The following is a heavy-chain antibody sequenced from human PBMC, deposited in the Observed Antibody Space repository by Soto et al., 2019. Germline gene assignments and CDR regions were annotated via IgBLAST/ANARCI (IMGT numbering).Heavy chain of an antibody. D-gene: IGHD3-9*01. V-gene: IGHV1-18*01. J-gene: IGHJ6*02. CDR3: ARDGRFLLRYFDWPQGYYYGMDV. CDR2: ISAYNGNT. Sequence: ASVKVSCRASGYAFTSYGISWVRQAPGQGLEWMGWISAYNGNTNYAQKLQGRVTMTTDTSTSTAYMELRSVRSDDTAVYYCARDGRFLLRYFDWPQGYYYGMDVWGQGTTVTVSS. CDR1: GYAFTSYG.